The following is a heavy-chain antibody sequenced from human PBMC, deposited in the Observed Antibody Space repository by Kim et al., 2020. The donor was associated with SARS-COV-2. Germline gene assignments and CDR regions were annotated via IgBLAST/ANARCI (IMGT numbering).Heavy chain of an antibody. Sequence: SLRLSCAASGFTVSSYWMSWVRQAPGKGLEWVANIKQDGSEKYYVDSVKGRFTISRDNAKNSLYLQMNSLRAEDTSVYYCARVGGDWVSSFDNWGQGT. D-gene: IGHD3-9*01. CDR1: GFTVSSYW. CDR2: IKQDGSEK. CDR3: ARVGGDWVSSFDN. J-gene: IGHJ4*02. V-gene: IGHV3-7*03.